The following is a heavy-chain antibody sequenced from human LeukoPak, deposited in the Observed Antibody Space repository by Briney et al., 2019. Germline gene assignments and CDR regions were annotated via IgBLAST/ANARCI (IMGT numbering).Heavy chain of an antibody. CDR1: GGSISSYY. V-gene: IGHV4-4*07. D-gene: IGHD3-3*01. Sequence: SETLSLTCTVFGGSISSYYWSWIRQPAGKGLEWIGRMYTSGSTNYNPSLKSRVTMSVDTSKNQFSLKLSSVTAADTAVYYCARDSLTIFGVVPIDYWGQGTLVTVSS. CDR2: MYTSGST. CDR3: ARDSLTIFGVVPIDY. J-gene: IGHJ4*02.